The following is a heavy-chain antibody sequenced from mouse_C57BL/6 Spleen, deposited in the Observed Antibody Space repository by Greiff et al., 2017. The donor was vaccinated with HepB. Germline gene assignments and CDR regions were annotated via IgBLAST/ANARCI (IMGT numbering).Heavy chain of an antibody. J-gene: IGHJ4*01. CDR1: GYTFTSYW. Sequence: QVQLQQPGAELVRPGTSVKLSCKASGYTFTSYWMHWVKQRPGQGLEWIGVIDPSDSYTNYNQKFKGKATLTVDTSSSTAYMQLSSLTSDNSAVYYCARGVDSYCAMDYWGQGTSVTVSS. D-gene: IGHD2-4*01. V-gene: IGHV1-59*01. CDR2: IDPSDSYT. CDR3: ARGVDSYCAMDY.